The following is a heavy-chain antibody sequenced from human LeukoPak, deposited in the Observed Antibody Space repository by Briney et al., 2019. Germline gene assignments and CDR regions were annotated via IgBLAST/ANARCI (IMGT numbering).Heavy chain of an antibody. CDR1: GFTFSSYG. Sequence: PGRSLRLSWAASGFTFSSYGMHGVRQAPGKGRGGAAVIWDDGSNKYYADSGKVRFTISRDNSKNKLYLPMNSLRAEDTAVYSSARHWSYYDSSGYYESAGTFDYWGQGSLVTVSS. V-gene: IGHV3-33*01. J-gene: IGHJ4*02. CDR3: ARHWSYYDSSGYYESAGTFDY. D-gene: IGHD3-22*01. CDR2: IWDDGSNK.